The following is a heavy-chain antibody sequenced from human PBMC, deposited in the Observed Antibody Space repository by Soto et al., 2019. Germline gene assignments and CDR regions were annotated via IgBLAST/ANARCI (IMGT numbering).Heavy chain of an antibody. J-gene: IGHJ3*02. Sequence: GGSLKLSCAASGFTFSSYAMHWVRQAPGKGLEWVAVISYDGSNKYYADSVKGRFTISRDNSKNTLYLQMNSLRAEDTAVYYCARGAATAGYDAFDIWGQGTMVTVSS. D-gene: IGHD6-25*01. CDR1: GFTFSSYA. CDR3: ARGAATAGYDAFDI. V-gene: IGHV3-30-3*01. CDR2: ISYDGSNK.